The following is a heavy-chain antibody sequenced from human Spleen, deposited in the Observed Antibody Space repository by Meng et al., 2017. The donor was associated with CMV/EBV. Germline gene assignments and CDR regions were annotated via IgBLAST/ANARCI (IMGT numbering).Heavy chain of an antibody. Sequence: GGSLRLSCAASGFTFDDYGMSWVRQAPGKGLEWVSGINWNGGSTGYADSVKGRFTISRDNAKNSLYLQMNSLRAEDTALYYCAKESYDSSGNYSGYWGQGTLVTVSS. J-gene: IGHJ4*02. CDR3: AKESYDSSGNYSGY. CDR2: INWNGGST. V-gene: IGHV3-20*04. CDR1: GFTFDDYG. D-gene: IGHD3-22*01.